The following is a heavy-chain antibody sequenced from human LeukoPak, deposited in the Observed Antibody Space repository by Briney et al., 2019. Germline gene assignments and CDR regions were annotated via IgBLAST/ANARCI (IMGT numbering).Heavy chain of an antibody. CDR2: IKPDGSEK. CDR1: GFTFSNYW. CDR3: ARLREIPVFGVVTKSTSYFDY. D-gene: IGHD3-3*01. J-gene: IGHJ4*02. V-gene: IGHV3-7*01. Sequence: PGGSLRLSCAASGFTFSNYWMSWVRQAPGKGLEWVANIKPDGSEKYYVDSVKGRFTISRDYAKNSLYLQMNSLRAEDTAVYYCARLREIPVFGVVTKSTSYFDYWGQGTLVTVSS.